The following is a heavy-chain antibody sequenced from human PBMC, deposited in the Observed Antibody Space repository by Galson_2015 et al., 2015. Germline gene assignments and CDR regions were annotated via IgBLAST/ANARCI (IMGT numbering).Heavy chain of an antibody. J-gene: IGHJ6*02. D-gene: IGHD3-22*01. CDR3: ARENYDSRGEGGASYYYGMDV. CDR2: IWYDGSNK. Sequence: SLRLSCAASGFTFSSYGMHWVRQAPGKGLEWVAVIWYDGSNKYYADSVKGRFTISRDNSKNTLYLQMNSLRAEDTAVYYCARENYDSRGEGGASYYYGMDVWGQGTTVTVSS. CDR1: GFTFSSYG. V-gene: IGHV3-33*01.